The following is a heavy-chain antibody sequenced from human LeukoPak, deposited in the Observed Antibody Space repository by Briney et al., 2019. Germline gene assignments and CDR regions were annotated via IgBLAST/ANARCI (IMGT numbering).Heavy chain of an antibody. CDR3: ARPPGGSGSNYPSSYMDV. D-gene: IGHD3-10*01. J-gene: IGHJ6*03. CDR1: GGSISSSSYY. Sequence: PSETLSLTCTVSGGSISSSSYYWGWIRQPPGKGLEWIGTIYYSGSTYSNPSLKSRVTISVDTSKNQFSLKLSSVTAADTAVYYCARPPGGSGSNYPSSYMDVWDKGTTVNVS. V-gene: IGHV4-39*01. CDR2: IYYSGST.